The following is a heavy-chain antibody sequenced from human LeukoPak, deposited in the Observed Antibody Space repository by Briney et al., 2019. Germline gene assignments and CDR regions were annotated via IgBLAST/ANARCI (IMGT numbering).Heavy chain of an antibody. V-gene: IGHV4-61*08. J-gene: IGHJ6*02. CDR2: IYYSGST. D-gene: IGHD2-2*01. CDR1: GVSISSGDYY. CDR3: ARVGYCSSTSCYYYYYGMDV. Sequence: SETLSLTCTVSGVSISSGDYYWSWIRQPPGKGLEWIGYIYYSGSTNYNPSLKSRVTISVDTSKNQFSLKLSSVTAADTAVYYCARVGYCSSTSCYYYYYGMDVWGQGTTVTVSS.